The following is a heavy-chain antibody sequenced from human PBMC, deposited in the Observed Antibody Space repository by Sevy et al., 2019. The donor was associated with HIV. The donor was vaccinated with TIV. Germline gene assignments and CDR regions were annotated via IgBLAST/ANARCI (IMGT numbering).Heavy chain of an antibody. D-gene: IGHD1-26*01. J-gene: IGHJ5*02. Sequence: SETLSLTCTVSGGSISSYYWSWIRQPPGKGLEWIGYIYYSGSTNYNPSLKSRVTISVDTSKNQFSLKLSSLTAADTAVYYCARDSRATTGVNWFDPWGQGTLVTVSS. CDR1: GGSISSYY. CDR2: IYYSGST. V-gene: IGHV4-59*01. CDR3: ARDSRATTGVNWFDP.